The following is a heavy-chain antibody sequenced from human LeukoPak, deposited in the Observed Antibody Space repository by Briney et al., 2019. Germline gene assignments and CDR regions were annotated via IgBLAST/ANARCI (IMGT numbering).Heavy chain of an antibody. D-gene: IGHD2-2*01. V-gene: IGHV3-23*01. Sequence: GGSLRLSCAASGFTFSSYAMSWVRQAPGKGLEWVSAISGSGGSTYYADSVKGRFTISRDNSKNTLYLQMNSLRAEDTAVYYCAKRVVDIVVVPAAHYFDYWGQGTLVTVSS. J-gene: IGHJ4*02. CDR2: ISGSGGST. CDR3: AKRVVDIVVVPAAHYFDY. CDR1: GFTFSSYA.